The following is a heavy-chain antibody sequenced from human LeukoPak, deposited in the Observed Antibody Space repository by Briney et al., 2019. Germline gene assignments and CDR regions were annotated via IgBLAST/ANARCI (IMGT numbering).Heavy chain of an antibody. CDR1: GFTFSSYE. Sequence: PGGSLILSCAASGFTFSSYEMNWVRQAPGKGLEWVSYISSSGSTIFYADSVKGRFTISRQNFKNTLYLQMNSLTPEDTAVYYCARGSSSSWYFDYWGKETVVTVSS. D-gene: IGHD2-2*01. CDR2: ISSSGSTI. CDR3: ARGSSSSWYFDY. J-gene: IGHJ4*02. V-gene: IGHV3-48*03.